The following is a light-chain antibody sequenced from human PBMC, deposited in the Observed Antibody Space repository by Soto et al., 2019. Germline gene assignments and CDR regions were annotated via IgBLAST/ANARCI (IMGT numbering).Light chain of an antibody. V-gene: IGKV3-20*01. J-gene: IGKJ1*01. Sequence: PGERVTLSCRASQSVSSSYLTWYQQKPGQAPRLLIYGASTRATSIPARFSGSGSGTDFTLTISSLQPEDFAVYYCQQYAGSPRTFGQGTKVEIK. CDR3: QQYAGSPRT. CDR2: GAS. CDR1: QSVSSSY.